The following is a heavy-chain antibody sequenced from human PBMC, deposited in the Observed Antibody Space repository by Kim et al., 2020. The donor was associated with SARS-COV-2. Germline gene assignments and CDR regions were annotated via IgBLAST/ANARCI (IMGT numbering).Heavy chain of an antibody. V-gene: IGHV3-7*01. D-gene: IGHD1-26*01. Sequence: GSLRLSCAASGFTFSSYWMSWVRQAPGKGLEWVANIKPDGSEKYYVDSVKGRFTISRDNAQNSLYLQISSLRADDTAVYYCARLGGYYYDMYVWGQGTTVTVSS. CDR2: IKPDGSEK. CDR1: GFTFSSYW. J-gene: IGHJ6*02. CDR3: ARLGGYYYDMYV.